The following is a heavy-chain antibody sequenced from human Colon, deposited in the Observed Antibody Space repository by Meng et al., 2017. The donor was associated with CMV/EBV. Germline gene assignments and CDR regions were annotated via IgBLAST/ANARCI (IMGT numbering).Heavy chain of an antibody. Sequence: GESLKISCAASGFTFSNAWMSWVRQAPGKGLEWVGRIKSKTDGGTTDYAAPVKGRFTISRDNPKNTVCLQMNSLRADDTAVYYCAKDRHADSTTFYDSWGQGTLVTVSS. CDR1: GFTFSNAW. D-gene: IGHD1-1*01. CDR3: AKDRHADSTTFYDS. V-gene: IGHV3-15*01. J-gene: IGHJ4*02. CDR2: IKSKTDGGTT.